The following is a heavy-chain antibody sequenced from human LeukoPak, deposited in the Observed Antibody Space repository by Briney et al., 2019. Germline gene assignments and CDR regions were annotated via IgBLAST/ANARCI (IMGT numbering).Heavy chain of an antibody. V-gene: IGHV3-30*02. CDR1: GFTFSSYG. D-gene: IGHD5/OR15-5a*01. Sequence: GGSLRLSCAASGFTFSSYGMHWVRQAPGKGLEWVAFIRYDGSNKYYADSVKGRFTISRDNSKNTLYLQMNSLRAEDTAVYYCARGHVTVSAHDDAFDIWGQGTMVTVSS. CDR2: IRYDGSNK. J-gene: IGHJ3*02. CDR3: ARGHVTVSAHDDAFDI.